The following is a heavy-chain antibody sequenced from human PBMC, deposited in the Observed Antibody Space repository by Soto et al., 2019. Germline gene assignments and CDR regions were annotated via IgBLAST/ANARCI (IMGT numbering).Heavy chain of an antibody. CDR1: GFTFTSSA. V-gene: IGHV1-58*01. D-gene: IGHD3-10*01. CDR3: AAEVRGVIITGDAFDI. Sequence: SVKVSCKASGFTFTSSAVQWVRQARGQRLEWIGWIVVGSGNTNYAQKFQERVTITRDMSTSTAYMELSSLRSEDTAVYYCAAEVRGVIITGDAFDIWGQGTMVTVSS. CDR2: IVVGSGNT. J-gene: IGHJ3*02.